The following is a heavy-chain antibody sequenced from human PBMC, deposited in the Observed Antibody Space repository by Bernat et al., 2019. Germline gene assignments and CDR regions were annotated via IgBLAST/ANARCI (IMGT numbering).Heavy chain of an antibody. CDR3: ARAGRGWYGKGPFDC. J-gene: IGHJ4*02. D-gene: IGHD6-19*01. CDR1: GGSISSGSFY. CDR2: IYYSGST. Sequence: QLQLQESGPGLVKPSETLSLTCTVSGGSISSGSFYWGWIRQPPGKGLEWIGSIYYSGSTYQNPSLKNRVTISVDTPKNQFSLKLSSVTAADTAVYYCARAGRGWYGKGPFDCWGQGNLVTVSS. V-gene: IGHV4-39*01.